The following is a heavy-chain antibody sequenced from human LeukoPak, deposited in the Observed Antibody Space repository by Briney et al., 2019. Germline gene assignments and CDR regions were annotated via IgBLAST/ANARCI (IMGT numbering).Heavy chain of an antibody. CDR3: ARVYGDYEFDY. D-gene: IGHD4-17*01. V-gene: IGHV4-59*12. CDR1: GGSISSYY. J-gene: IGHJ4*02. Sequence: SETLSLTCTVSGGSISSYYWTWIRQPPGKGLEWIGSIYYSGSPYYNPSLKSRVTISVDTSKNQFSLNLSSVTAADTAVYYCARVYGDYEFDYWGQGTLVTVSS. CDR2: IYYSGSP.